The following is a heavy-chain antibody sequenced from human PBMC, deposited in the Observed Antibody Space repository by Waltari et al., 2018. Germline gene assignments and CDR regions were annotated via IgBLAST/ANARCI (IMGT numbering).Heavy chain of an antibody. CDR1: GYTFTSYY. D-gene: IGHD3-10*01. CDR3: ARAFFYGSGSYYNHQNWFDP. J-gene: IGHJ5*02. CDR2: INPSGGST. V-gene: IGHV1-46*01. Sequence: QVQLVQSGAEVKKPGASVKVSCKASGYTFTSYYMHWVRQAPGQGLEWRGIINPSGGSTSDAQKCQGRVTMTRDKSTSTVDMELSSLRSEDTAVYYCARAFFYGSGSYYNHQNWFDPWGQGTLVTVSS.